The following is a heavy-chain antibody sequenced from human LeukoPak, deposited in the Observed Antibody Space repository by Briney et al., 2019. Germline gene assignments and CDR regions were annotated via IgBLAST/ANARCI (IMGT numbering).Heavy chain of an antibody. CDR2: ISGSGGST. J-gene: IGHJ4*02. Sequence: PGGSLRLSCAASGFTFSSYAMSWVRQAPGKGLEWVSAISGSGGSTYYADSVKGRFTISRDNSKNTLYLQMNSPRAEDTAVYYCAKVVSQLPDTFDYWGQGTLVTVSS. CDR1: GFTFSSYA. V-gene: IGHV3-23*01. D-gene: IGHD2-2*01. CDR3: AKVVSQLPDTFDY.